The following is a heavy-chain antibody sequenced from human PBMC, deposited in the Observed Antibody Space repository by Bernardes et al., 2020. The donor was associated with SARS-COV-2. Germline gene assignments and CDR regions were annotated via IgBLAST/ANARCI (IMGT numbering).Heavy chain of an antibody. Sequence: GSLRLSCAASGFNFNSYAMSWVRQAPGKGLEWVSAISGSGGSTYYADSVKGRFTISRDNSKNTLYLQMNSLRAEDTDVYYCAKTLEWLLEDIDYWGQGTLVTVSS. CDR2: ISGSGGST. CDR3: AKTLEWLLEDIDY. D-gene: IGHD3-3*01. CDR1: GFNFNSYA. V-gene: IGHV3-23*01. J-gene: IGHJ4*02.